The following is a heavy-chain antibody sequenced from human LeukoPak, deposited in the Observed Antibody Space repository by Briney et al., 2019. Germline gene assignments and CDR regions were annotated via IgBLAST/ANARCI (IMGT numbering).Heavy chain of an antibody. Sequence: ASVKVSCKASGYTFTGCYMHWVRQAPGQGLEWMGWINPNSGGTNYAQKFQGRVTMTRDTSISTAYMELSRLRSDDTAVYYCARYPSVGATSPFDYWGQGTLVTVSS. D-gene: IGHD1-26*01. V-gene: IGHV1-2*02. CDR3: ARYPSVGATSPFDY. CDR1: GYTFTGCY. CDR2: INPNSGGT. J-gene: IGHJ4*02.